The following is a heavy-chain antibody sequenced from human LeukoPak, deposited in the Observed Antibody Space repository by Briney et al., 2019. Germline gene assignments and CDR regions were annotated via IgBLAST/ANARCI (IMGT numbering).Heavy chain of an antibody. J-gene: IGHJ4*02. V-gene: IGHV3-15*01. D-gene: IGHD6-6*01. CDR1: GFSFSNAW. Sequence: GGSLRLSCAASGFSFSNAWMSWVRHAPGKGLEWVSRIKSKTDGGTTEYAAPVKGRLNISRDDSKNTLYLQMNSLKTEDTAVYYCATDSSSSSYYWGQGTLVTVSS. CDR3: ATDSSSSSYY. CDR2: IKSKTDGGTT.